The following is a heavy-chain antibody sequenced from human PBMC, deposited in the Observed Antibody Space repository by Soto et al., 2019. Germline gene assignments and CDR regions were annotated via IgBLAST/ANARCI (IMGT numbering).Heavy chain of an antibody. J-gene: IGHJ6*02. CDR2: ISYDGSNK. Sequence: QVQLVESGGGVVQPGRSLRLSCAASGFTFSSYGMHWVRQAPGKGLVWVAVISYDGSNKYYADSVKGRFTISRDNSKNTLYLQMNSLRAEDTAVYYCAKCEGCYLRFYYYYGMDVWGQGTTVTVSS. V-gene: IGHV3-30*18. D-gene: IGHD4-17*01. CDR3: AKCEGCYLRFYYYYGMDV. CDR1: GFTFSSYG.